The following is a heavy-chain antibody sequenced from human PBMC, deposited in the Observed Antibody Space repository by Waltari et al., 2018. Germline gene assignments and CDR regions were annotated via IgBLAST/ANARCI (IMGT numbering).Heavy chain of an antibody. CDR2: LDPGDSYT. CDR1: GYSFTSYW. CDR3: ARHLRYYYYGVDV. Sequence: EVQLVQSGAEVKKPGESLRISCKGSGYSFTSYWYSWVRQMPGKGLGWMGMLDPGDSYTKFSPSFQGYVTISVDKSISTAYLQWSSLGASDTAIYYCARHLRYYYYGVDVWGQGTTVTVSS. V-gene: IGHV5-10-1*03. J-gene: IGHJ6*02.